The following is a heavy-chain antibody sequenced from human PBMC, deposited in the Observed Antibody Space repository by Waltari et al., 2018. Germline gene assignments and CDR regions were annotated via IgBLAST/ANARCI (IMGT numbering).Heavy chain of an antibody. D-gene: IGHD3-16*01. V-gene: IGHV4-61*09. CDR3: ARGSVLGDYFDY. CDR2: IYTSGIT. J-gene: IGHJ4*02. Sequence: QVQLQESGPGLVKPSQTLSLTCSVSGGSISSARYYWTWIRQPAGKPLEWSGHIYTSGITKYNPSLKSRVTISVDTSKNQFSLKLSSVTAADTAVYYCARGSVLGDYFDYWGQGTLVTVSS. CDR1: GGSISSARYY.